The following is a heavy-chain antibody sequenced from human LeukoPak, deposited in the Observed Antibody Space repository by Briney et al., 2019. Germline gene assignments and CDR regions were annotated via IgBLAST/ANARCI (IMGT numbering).Heavy chain of an antibody. Sequence: GASVKVSCKASGYTFTGYYMHWVRQAPGQGLEWMGWINPNSGGTNYAQKFQGRVTMTRDTSISTAYMELSRLRSDDTAVYYCALTTDSSDNWFDPWGQGTLVTVSS. CDR1: GYTFTGYY. CDR2: INPNSGGT. J-gene: IGHJ5*02. CDR3: ALTTDSSDNWFDP. V-gene: IGHV1-2*02. D-gene: IGHD6-6*01.